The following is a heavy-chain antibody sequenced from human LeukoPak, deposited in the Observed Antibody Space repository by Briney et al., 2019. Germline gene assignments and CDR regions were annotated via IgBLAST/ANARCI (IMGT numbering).Heavy chain of an antibody. CDR1: GYTLTELS. CDR2: FDPEDGET. D-gene: IGHD6-13*01. V-gene: IGHV1-24*01. J-gene: IGHJ1*01. Sequence: ASVTVSCKVSGYTLTELSMHWVRQAPGKGLEWMGGFDPEDGETIYAQKFQGRVTMTEDTSTDTAYMELSSLRSEDTAVYYCATDVPPLSSSWSPGFQHWGQGTLVTVSS. CDR3: ATDVPPLSSSWSPGFQH.